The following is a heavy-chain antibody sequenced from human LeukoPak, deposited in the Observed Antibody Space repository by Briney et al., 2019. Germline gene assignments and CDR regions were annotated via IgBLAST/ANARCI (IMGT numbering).Heavy chain of an antibody. D-gene: IGHD1-26*01. Sequence: SVKVSCKASGYTFTGYYMHWVRQAPGQGLEWMGWINPNSGGTNYAQKFQGRVTMTRDTSISTAYMELSRLRSDDTAVYYCARIVGADDAFDIWGQGAMVTVSS. V-gene: IGHV1-2*02. CDR1: GYTFTGYY. J-gene: IGHJ3*02. CDR3: ARIVGADDAFDI. CDR2: INPNSGGT.